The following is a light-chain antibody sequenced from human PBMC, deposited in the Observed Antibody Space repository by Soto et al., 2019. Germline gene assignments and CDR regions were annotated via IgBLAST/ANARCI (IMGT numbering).Light chain of an antibody. V-gene: IGKV1-5*01. Sequence: DIQMTQSPSSLSASVGDRVTITCRASQSVRSWLAWYQQKPGTAPKLLIFDASRLESGVPSRFSGSGSGTEFTLTISSLQPDDFATYYCQQYNSYSFGQGTKVDNK. CDR3: QQYNSYS. J-gene: IGKJ1*01. CDR2: DAS. CDR1: QSVRSW.